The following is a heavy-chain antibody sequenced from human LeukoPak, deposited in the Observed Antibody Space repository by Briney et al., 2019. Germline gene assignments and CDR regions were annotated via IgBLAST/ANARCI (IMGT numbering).Heavy chain of an antibody. CDR1: GGSISSSSYY. V-gene: IGHV4-39*01. J-gene: IGHJ4*02. Sequence: SETLSLTCTVSGGSISSSSYYWGWIRQPPGKGLEWTGSIYYSGSTYYNPSLKSRVTVSVDTSKNQFSLKLSSVTAADTAVYYCASSVRSGSSLDYWGQGTLVTVSS. CDR2: IYYSGST. D-gene: IGHD1-26*01. CDR3: ASSVRSGSSLDY.